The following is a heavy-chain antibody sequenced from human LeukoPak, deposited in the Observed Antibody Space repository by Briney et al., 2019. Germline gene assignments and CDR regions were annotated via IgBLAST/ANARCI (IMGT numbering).Heavy chain of an antibody. CDR3: VREARGYHYTYFDY. Sequence: PGGSLRLSCTASGLTLGGHDMHWVRQTPGEGLEGVAAVSSGHHAFYSGSVKGRFTVSREDAKNSLYLQMNSLRAGDTAVYYCVREARGYHYTYFDYWGQGSLVTVSS. CDR2: VSSGHHA. D-gene: IGHD5-18*01. J-gene: IGHJ4*02. CDR1: GLTLGGHD. V-gene: IGHV3-13*01.